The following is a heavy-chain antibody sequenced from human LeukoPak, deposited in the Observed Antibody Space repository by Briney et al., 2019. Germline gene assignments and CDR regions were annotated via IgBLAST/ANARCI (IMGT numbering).Heavy chain of an antibody. D-gene: IGHD6-13*01. Sequence: LTGRSLRLSCAASGFTFDDYALHWVRQAPGKGLEWVSSISWNSGNMYYVDSVKGRFTISRDNAKNSLSLQMNSLKPEDTALYYCAKGPGLGAGKRYLDLWGRGTLVIVSS. J-gene: IGHJ2*01. CDR2: ISWNSGNM. CDR1: GFTFDDYA. CDR3: AKGPGLGAGKRYLDL. V-gene: IGHV3-9*01.